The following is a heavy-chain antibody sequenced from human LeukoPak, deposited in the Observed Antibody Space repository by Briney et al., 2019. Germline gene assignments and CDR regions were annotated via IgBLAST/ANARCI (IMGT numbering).Heavy chain of an antibody. CDR2: INQDGSEK. Sequence: GGSLRLSCAASGFTFSNYWMSWVRQAPGKGLEWVANINQDGSEKSYVDSVEGRFTISRDNAKKSLYLHVNSLRAEDTAVYYCARDIYGGHDYWGQGTLLTVSS. CDR1: GFTFSNYW. D-gene: IGHD2-21*01. J-gene: IGHJ4*02. V-gene: IGHV3-7*04. CDR3: ARDIYGGHDY.